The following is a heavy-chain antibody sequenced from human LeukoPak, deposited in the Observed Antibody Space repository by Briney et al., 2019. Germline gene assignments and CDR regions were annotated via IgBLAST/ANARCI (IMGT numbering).Heavy chain of an antibody. CDR3: ARVGGSSWSTNWFDS. CDR2: IYYSVST. J-gene: IGHJ5*01. Sequence: SETLSLTCTVSGGSITSSSYYWGWIRQPPGKGLEWIGTIYYSVSTHYNPSLKSRVTISVDTSKNQLSLKLNSVTAADTAMYYCARVGGSSWSTNWFDSWGQGTLVTVSS. D-gene: IGHD6-13*01. CDR1: GGSITSSSYY. V-gene: IGHV4-39*07.